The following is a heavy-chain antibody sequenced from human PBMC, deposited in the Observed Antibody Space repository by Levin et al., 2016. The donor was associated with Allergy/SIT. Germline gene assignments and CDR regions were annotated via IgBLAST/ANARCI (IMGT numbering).Heavy chain of an antibody. CDR2: ISGSGGST. V-gene: IGHV3-23*01. D-gene: IGHD3-22*01. Sequence: GESLKISCAASGFTFSSYAMSWVRQAPGKGLEWVSAISGSGGSTYYADSVKSRFTISRDNSKNTLYLQMNSLRAEDTAVYYCAKDRRGVITDYWGQGTLVTVSS. CDR1: GFTFSSYA. J-gene: IGHJ4*02. CDR3: AKDRRGVITDY.